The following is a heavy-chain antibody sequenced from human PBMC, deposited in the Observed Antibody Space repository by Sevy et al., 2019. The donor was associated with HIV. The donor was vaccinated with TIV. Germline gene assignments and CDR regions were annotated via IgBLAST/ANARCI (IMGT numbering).Heavy chain of an antibody. CDR3: ARAHPWYSSGWDYFDY. V-gene: IGHV3-23*01. Sequence: GGSLRLSCAASGFTFNTYAMDWVRQAPGKGLEWVSSVSGSGDSTYFADSVQGRFTISRDNSKNTVYLQMNSLRAEDTAVYFCARAHPWYSSGWDYFDYWGQGTLVTVSS. CDR2: VSGSGDST. J-gene: IGHJ4*02. D-gene: IGHD6-19*01. CDR1: GFTFNTYA.